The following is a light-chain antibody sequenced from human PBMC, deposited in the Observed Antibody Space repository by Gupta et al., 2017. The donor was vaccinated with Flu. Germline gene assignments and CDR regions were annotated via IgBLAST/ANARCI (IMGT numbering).Light chain of an antibody. CDR1: SSDVGGYNY. V-gene: IGLV2-14*01. CDR2: EVS. J-gene: IGLJ2*01. CDR3: YTYTSSTTLL. Sequence: QSALTQPASVSGYPGQSITISCTGTSSDVGGYNYVSWYQQHPGKAPKLMIYEVSNRPSGVSNRFSGSKSGNTASLTISGLQAQDEADYYCYTYTSSTTLLFGGGTKLTVL.